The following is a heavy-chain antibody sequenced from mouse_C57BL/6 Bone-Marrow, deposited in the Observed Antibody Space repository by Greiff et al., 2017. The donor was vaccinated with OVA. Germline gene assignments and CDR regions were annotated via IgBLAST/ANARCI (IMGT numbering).Heavy chain of an antibody. CDR3: ARRYYAPFGY. D-gene: IGHD2-1*01. V-gene: IGHV1-55*01. CDR2: IYPGSGST. J-gene: IGHJ2*01. CDR1: GYTFTSYW. Sequence: VQLQQPGAELVKPGASVKMSCKASGYTFTSYWITWVKQRPGQGLEWIGDIYPGSGSTNYNEKFKSKATMTVDTSSSTAYMRLSSLTSGDPAVYNVARRYYAPFGYGGQGTPLTVSS.